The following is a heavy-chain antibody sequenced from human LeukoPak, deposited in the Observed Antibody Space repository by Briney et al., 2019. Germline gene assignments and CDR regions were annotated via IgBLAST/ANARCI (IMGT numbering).Heavy chain of an antibody. CDR2: IRWSGGST. Sequence: PGGSLRLSCAASGFRFDDYGMSWVRQPRGKGLEWVSGIRWSGGSTGYADSVKGRFIISRDNAKNSLYLQMNSLRAEDSALYYCARGVYSNYPNYYYMDVWGKGTTVTVSS. J-gene: IGHJ6*03. CDR1: GFRFDDYG. CDR3: ARGVYSNYPNYYYMDV. V-gene: IGHV3-20*04. D-gene: IGHD4-11*01.